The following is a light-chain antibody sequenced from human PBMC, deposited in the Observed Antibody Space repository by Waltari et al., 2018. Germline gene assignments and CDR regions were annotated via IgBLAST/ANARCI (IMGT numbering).Light chain of an antibody. CDR2: EVS. Sequence: QSALTQPASVSGSPGQSITISCTGTSSDVGSYNHVSWYQQHPGKAPQLIIYEVSQRPSGVSYRFSGSKSGNAASLTISGLQAEDEADYYCSSYTSSRTWVFGGGTKLTVL. J-gene: IGLJ3*02. CDR3: SSYTSSRTWV. CDR1: SSDVGSYNH. V-gene: IGLV2-14*01.